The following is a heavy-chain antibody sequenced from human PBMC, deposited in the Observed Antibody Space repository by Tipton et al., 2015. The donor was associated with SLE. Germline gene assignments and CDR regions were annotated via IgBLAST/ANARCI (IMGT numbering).Heavy chain of an antibody. D-gene: IGHD5-24*01. J-gene: IGHJ4*02. V-gene: IGHV4-39*01. Sequence: TLSLTCTVSGGAISPISSSGYDWGWIRQPPGKGLEWIGSTFYSGSTYSNPSLESRVTISIDTSKNQFSLKLNSVTAADTAVYYCATHLNAYNRVDYWGRGTLVTVSS. CDR2: TFYSGST. CDR3: ATHLNAYNRVDY. CDR1: GGAISPISSSGYD.